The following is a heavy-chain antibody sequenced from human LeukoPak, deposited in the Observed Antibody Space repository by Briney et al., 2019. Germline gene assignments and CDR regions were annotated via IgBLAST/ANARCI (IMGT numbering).Heavy chain of an antibody. D-gene: IGHD6-19*01. CDR3: ATGLAGYSGGPDAFDP. CDR2: IYYSGST. CDR1: GGSISSYS. J-gene: IGHJ3*01. V-gene: IGHV4-59*01. Sequence: PAEPLPLPCTVPGGSISSYSLSWFRQPPGKGLEWLGYIYYSGSTNYNPSLKSRVTISVATFDANQFSLKLNSVTAPDTAVYYCATGLAGYSGGPDAFDPSRPRTLVTVSS.